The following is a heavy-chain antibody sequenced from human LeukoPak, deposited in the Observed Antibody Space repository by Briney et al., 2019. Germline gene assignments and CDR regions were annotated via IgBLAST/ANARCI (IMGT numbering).Heavy chain of an antibody. CDR1: GGSISSYY. D-gene: IGHD5-18*01. CDR2: IYTSGST. Sequence: SETLSLTCTVSGGSISSYYWSWIRQPAGKGLEWIGRIYTSGSTNYNPSPKSRVTMSVDTSKNQFSLKLSSVTAADTAVYYCARDDLTGYSYGNWFDPWGQGTLVTVSS. V-gene: IGHV4-4*07. CDR3: ARDDLTGYSYGNWFDP. J-gene: IGHJ5*02.